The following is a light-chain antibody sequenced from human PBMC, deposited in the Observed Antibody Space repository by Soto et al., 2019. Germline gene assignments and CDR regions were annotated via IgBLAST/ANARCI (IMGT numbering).Light chain of an antibody. CDR2: EVI. CDR3: SSYTTSSTVV. CDR1: GGDIGAYNY. V-gene: IGLV2-14*01. Sequence: QSVLTQPASVSGSPGQSITISCAGTGGDIGAYNYVSWYQQHPGKAPKLMIYEVIRRPSGISNRFSGSKSGNTASLPISTLQAEDEADYYCSSYTTSSTVVFGGGTKLTVL. J-gene: IGLJ3*02.